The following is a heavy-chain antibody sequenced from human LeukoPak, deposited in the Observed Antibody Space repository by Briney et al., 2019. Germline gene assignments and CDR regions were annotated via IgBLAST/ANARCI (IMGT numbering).Heavy chain of an antibody. CDR1: GYIFTNSW. D-gene: IGHD1-26*01. V-gene: IGHV5-51*01. J-gene: IGHJ4*02. CDR2: IYHGDSDT. Sequence: ADSLKISCKASGYIFTNSWIGWVLQMPGRGREWMGVIYHGDSDTRVSPSFQGQVTISADKSISPSYLQWSSLKASDTAMYYCARLVGATRDYWGQGTLVTVSA. CDR3: ARLVGATRDY.